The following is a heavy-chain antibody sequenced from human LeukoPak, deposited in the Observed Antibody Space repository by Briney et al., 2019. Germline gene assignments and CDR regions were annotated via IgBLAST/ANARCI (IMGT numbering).Heavy chain of an antibody. CDR3: ARTYTALDY. CDR1: GFTFSSYA. J-gene: IGHJ4*02. D-gene: IGHD5-18*01. CDR2: ISSTSSYI. V-gene: IGHV3-21*01. Sequence: GGSLRLSCAASGFTFSSYAMSWVRQAPGKGLEWVSSISSTSSYIYYADSVKGRFTISRDNAKNSLYLQMSSLRAEDTAVYYCARTYTALDYWGQETLVTVSS.